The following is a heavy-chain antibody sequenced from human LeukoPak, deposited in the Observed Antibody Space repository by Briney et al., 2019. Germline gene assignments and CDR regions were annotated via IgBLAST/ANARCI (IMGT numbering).Heavy chain of an antibody. J-gene: IGHJ4*02. V-gene: IGHV3-7*01. CDR1: GFTFSNYW. Sequence: PGGSLRLSCAASGFTFSNYWMSWVRQAPGKGLEWVANIKQDGSETYYVDSVRGRFTISRDNAKNSLYLQVNSLRAEDTAVYYCARDVDCGGNPHLLDYWGRGTQVIVSS. CDR2: IKQDGSET. CDR3: ARDVDCGGNPHLLDY. D-gene: IGHD4-23*01.